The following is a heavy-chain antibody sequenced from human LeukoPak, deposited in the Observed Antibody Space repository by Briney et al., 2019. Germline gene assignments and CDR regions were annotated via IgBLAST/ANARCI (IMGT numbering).Heavy chain of an antibody. CDR1: GYSFTSYW. J-gene: IGHJ5*02. Sequence: GESLKISCKGSGYSFTSYWIGWVRQMPGKGLEWMGIIYPGDSDTRYSPSFQGQVTISADKSISTAYLQWSSLKASDTAMYYCARSDIVATTGGWFDPWGQGTLVTVSS. CDR3: ARSDIVATTGGWFDP. D-gene: IGHD5-12*01. CDR2: IYPGDSDT. V-gene: IGHV5-51*01.